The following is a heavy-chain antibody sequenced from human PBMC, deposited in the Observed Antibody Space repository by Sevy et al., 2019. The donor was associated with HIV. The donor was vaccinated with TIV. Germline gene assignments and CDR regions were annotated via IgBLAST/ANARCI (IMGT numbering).Heavy chain of an antibody. J-gene: IGHJ6*02. D-gene: IGHD6-6*01. CDR2: INSDGSST. Sequence: GGSLRLSCAASGLTFSSYWMHWIRQAPGKGLVWVSGINSDGSSTSYADSVKGRFTISRDNAKNTLYLQMNSLRAEDTAVYYCAREGEAEQLVLRATYYYYGMDVWGQWTTVTVSS. CDR3: AREGEAEQLVLRATYYYYGMDV. V-gene: IGHV3-74*01. CDR1: GLTFSSYW.